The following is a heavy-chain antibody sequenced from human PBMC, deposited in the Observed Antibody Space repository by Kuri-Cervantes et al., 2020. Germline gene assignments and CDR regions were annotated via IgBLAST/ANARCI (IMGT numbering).Heavy chain of an antibody. V-gene: IGHV4-39*07. D-gene: IGHD3-10*01. Sequence: LSCTVSGGSISSSSYYWGWIRQPPGKGLEWIGGIYYSGSTYYNPSLKSRVTISVDTSKNQFSLKLSSVTAADTAVYYCARPRGYYGSGSYYPATRPWYAFDIWGQGTMVTVSS. J-gene: IGHJ3*02. CDR2: IYYSGST. CDR3: ARPRGYYGSGSYYPATRPWYAFDI. CDR1: GGSISSSSYY.